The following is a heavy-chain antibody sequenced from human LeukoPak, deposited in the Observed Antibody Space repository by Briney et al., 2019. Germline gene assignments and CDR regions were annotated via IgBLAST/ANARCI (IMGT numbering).Heavy chain of an antibody. V-gene: IGHV1-8*03. D-gene: IGHD6-13*01. Sequence: ASVKVSCKSSGYTFTSYDINWVRQATGQGLEWMGWMNPNSGNTGYAQKFQGRVTITRNTSISTAYMELSSLRSEDTAVYYCARDSSSRAFDIWGQGTMVTVSS. CDR3: ARDSSSRAFDI. CDR1: GYTFTSYD. CDR2: MNPNSGNT. J-gene: IGHJ3*02.